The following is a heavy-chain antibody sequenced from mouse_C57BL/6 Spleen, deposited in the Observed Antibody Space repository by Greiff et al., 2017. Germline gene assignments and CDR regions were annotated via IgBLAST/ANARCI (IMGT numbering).Heavy chain of an antibody. D-gene: IGHD1-1*01. CDR3: ARDTDAMDY. CDR2: ISSGSSTI. V-gene: IGHV5-17*01. J-gene: IGHJ4*01. CDR1: GFTFSDYG. Sequence: EVKLVESGGGLVKPGGSLKLSCAASGFTFSDYGMHWVRQAPEKGLEWVAYISSGSSTIYYSDTVKGLFTISRENAKNTLFLQMTSLRSEDTAMYYCARDTDAMDYWGQGTSVTVSS.